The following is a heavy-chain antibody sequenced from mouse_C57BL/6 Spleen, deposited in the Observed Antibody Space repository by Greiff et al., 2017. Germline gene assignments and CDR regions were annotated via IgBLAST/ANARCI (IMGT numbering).Heavy chain of an antibody. CDR1: GYTFTSYW. CDR3: ARGHYYGSSSYAMDY. V-gene: IGHV1-69*01. Sequence: QVQLQQPGAELVMPGASVKLSCKASGYTFTSYWMHWVKQRPGQGLEWIGEIDPSDSYTNYNQKFKGKSTLTVDKSSSTAYMQLSSLTSEDSAVYYCARGHYYGSSSYAMDYWGQGTSVTVSS. J-gene: IGHJ4*01. D-gene: IGHD1-1*01. CDR2: IDPSDSYT.